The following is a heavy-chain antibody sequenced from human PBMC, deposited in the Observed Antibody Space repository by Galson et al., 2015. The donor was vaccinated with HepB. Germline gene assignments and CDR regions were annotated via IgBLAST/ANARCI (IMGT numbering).Heavy chain of an antibody. J-gene: IGHJ4*02. Sequence: SLRLSCAASGFTFSSYTMNWVRQAPGKGLESVSYISSTGTTMYYADSVKGRFTISRDNAKNSLYLQINSLRAEDTAVYYCARVADADYGDHSHFDYWGQGTLVTVSS. CDR1: GFTFSSYT. D-gene: IGHD4-17*01. CDR2: ISSTGTTM. V-gene: IGHV3-48*04. CDR3: ARVADADYGDHSHFDY.